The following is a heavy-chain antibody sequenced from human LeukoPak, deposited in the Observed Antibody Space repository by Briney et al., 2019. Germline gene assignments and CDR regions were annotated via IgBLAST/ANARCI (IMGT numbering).Heavy chain of an antibody. CDR3: ARDQGPGYGMDV. CDR2: INAGNGNT. Sequence: ASVKVSCKASGYTFTSYAMHWVRQAPGQRLEWMGWINAGNGNTKYSQKLQGRVTMTTDTSTSTAYMELRSLRSDDTAVYYCARDQGPGYGMDVWGQGTTVTVSS. J-gene: IGHJ6*02. V-gene: IGHV1-3*01. CDR1: GYTFTSYA.